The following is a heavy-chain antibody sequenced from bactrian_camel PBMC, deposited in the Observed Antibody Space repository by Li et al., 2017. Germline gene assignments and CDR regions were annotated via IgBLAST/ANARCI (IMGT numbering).Heavy chain of an antibody. V-gene: IGHV3-2*01. D-gene: IGHD6*01. CDR2: IYTRGGSK. CDR3: AGSSVGSWYGGFGY. Sequence: HVQLVESGGGLVQPGGSLSLSCAASGFAAGSYYSWVRQAPGKGLQWVSSIYTRGGSKYVADSVKGRFTISRDNAKNTLYLQLNSLKTEDTAMYYCAGSSVGSWYGGFGYWGQGTQVTVS. CDR1: GFAAGSYY. J-gene: IGHJ6*01.